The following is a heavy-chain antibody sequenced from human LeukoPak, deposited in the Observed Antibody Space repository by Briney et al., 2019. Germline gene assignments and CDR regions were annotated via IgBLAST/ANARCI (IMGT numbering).Heavy chain of an antibody. CDR3: ARRIGFSYYYMDV. Sequence: GGSLRLSCAASGFTFDDYAMHWVRQAPGKGLEWVSGIGWNSGSRDYADSVKGRFTISRDNSHNTLYLQMSGLRAEDTAVYYCARRIGFSYYYMDVWGKGTTVTISS. J-gene: IGHJ6*03. CDR1: GFTFDDYA. D-gene: IGHD2/OR15-2a*01. CDR2: IGWNSGSR. V-gene: IGHV3-9*01.